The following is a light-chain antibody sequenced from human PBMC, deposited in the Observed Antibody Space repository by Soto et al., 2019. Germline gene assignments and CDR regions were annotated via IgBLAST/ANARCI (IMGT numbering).Light chain of an antibody. CDR3: QQYYSTPPT. CDR1: QSVLYSSNNKNY. J-gene: IGKJ3*01. V-gene: IGKV4-1*01. CDR2: WAS. Sequence: DIVMTQSPDSLAVSLGERATINCKSSQSVLYSSNNKNYLAWYQQKPGQPPKLLIYWASTRESGVPDRFSGSGSGTDFPLTSSSLQAEDVAIYYCQQYYSTPPTFGPGTKVDIK.